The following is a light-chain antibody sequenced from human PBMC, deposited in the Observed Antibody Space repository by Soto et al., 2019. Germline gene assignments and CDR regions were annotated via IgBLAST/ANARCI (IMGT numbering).Light chain of an antibody. V-gene: IGLV2-14*01. J-gene: IGLJ3*02. CDR2: EVS. CDR1: SSDVGGYNY. Sequence: QSVLTQPASVSGSPGQSITISCTGTSSDVGGYNYVSWYQQHPGKAPKLMIYEVSYRPSGVSNRFSGSKSGNTASLTISGLQAEDGADYYCSSYTSSNSYVLFGGGTKLTVL. CDR3: SSYTSSNSYVL.